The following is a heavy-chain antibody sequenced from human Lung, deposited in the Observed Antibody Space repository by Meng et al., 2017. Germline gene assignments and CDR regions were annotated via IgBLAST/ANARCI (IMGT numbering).Heavy chain of an antibody. CDR1: VWSVSEYY. CDR3: ARGPTTMAHDFDY. CDR2: INHSGST. D-gene: IGHD4-11*01. Sequence: QVQLQQWGAGLLKPSETLSLTCVVSVWSVSEYYWSWIRQPPGKGLEWIGEINHSGSTNYNPSLESRATISVDTSQNNLSLKLSSVTAADSAVYYCARGPTTMAHDFDYWGQGTLVTVSS. J-gene: IGHJ4*02. V-gene: IGHV4-34*01.